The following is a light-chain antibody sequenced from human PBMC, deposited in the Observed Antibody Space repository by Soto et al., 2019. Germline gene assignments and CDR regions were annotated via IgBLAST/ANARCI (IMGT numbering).Light chain of an antibody. CDR2: DDS. J-gene: IGLJ1*01. Sequence: SYELTQPPSVPVAPGQTARNTGGENNIVTKRFHWYQQKPDQAPVGVVYDDSDRPSGIPERFSGSNAGNTATLTISSVAAWDEADSYWQGWDSGSDHYVFVAETKLTV. CDR1: NIVTKR. CDR3: QGWDSGSDHYV. V-gene: IGLV3-21*02.